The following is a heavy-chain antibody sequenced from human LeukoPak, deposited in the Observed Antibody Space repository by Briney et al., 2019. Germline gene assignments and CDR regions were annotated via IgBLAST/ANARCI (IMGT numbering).Heavy chain of an antibody. CDR3: ARDIGVTTTLDAFVI. CDR1: GGSISSSSYY. V-gene: IGHV4-39*07. J-gene: IGHJ3*02. Sequence: SETPSLTCTVSGGSISSSSYYWGWIRQPPGKGLEWIGSIYYSGSTNYNPSLKSRVTISVDTSKNQFSLKLSSVTAADTAVYYCARDIGVTTTLDAFVIWGQGTMVTVSS. CDR2: IYYSGST. D-gene: IGHD1-1*01.